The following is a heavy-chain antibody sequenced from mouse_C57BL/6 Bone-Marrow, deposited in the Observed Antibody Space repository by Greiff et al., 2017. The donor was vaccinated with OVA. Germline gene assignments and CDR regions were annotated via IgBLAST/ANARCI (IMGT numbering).Heavy chain of an antibody. J-gene: IGHJ2*01. D-gene: IGHD2-3*01. CDR1: GYTFTSYW. V-gene: IGHV1-52*01. CDR2: IDPSDSET. CDR3: AREERWFPYYFDY. Sequence: VQLQQSGAELVRPGSSVKLSCKASGYTFTSYWMHWVKQRPIQGLEWIGNIDPSDSETHYNQKFKDKATLTVDKSSSTAYMQLSSLTSEDSAVYYCAREERWFPYYFDYWGQGTTLTVSS.